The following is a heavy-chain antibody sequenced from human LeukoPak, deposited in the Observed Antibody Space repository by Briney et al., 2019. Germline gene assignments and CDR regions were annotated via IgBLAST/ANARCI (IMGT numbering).Heavy chain of an antibody. CDR1: GFTFSSYS. J-gene: IGHJ4*02. CDR2: ISSSSSYI. Sequence: GGSLRLSCAASGFTFSSYSMNWVRQAPGKGLEWVSSISSSSSYIYYADSVKGRFTISRDNAKNSLYLQMNSLRAEDTAVYYCARVYGDYWGSYYFDYWGQGTLVTVSS. D-gene: IGHD4-17*01. V-gene: IGHV3-21*01. CDR3: ARVYGDYWGSYYFDY.